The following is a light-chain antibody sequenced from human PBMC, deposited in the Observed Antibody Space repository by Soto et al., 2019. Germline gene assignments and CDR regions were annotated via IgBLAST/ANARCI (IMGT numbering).Light chain of an antibody. V-gene: IGLV2-14*03. CDR2: DVT. CDR3: SSYTSSSTIVV. Sequence: QSALTQPASVSGSPGQSITISCTGTSSDVGGYNYVSWYQHHPGKAPKLMIYDVTNRPSGVSNRFSGSKSGNTASLTISGLQAEDEADYYCSSYTSSSTIVVFGGGTKLTVL. CDR1: SSDVGGYNY. J-gene: IGLJ2*01.